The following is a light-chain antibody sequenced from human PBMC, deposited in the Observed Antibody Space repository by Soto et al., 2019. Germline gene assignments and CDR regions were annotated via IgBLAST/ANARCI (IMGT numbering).Light chain of an antibody. Sequence: DIQMTQSPSSLSASVGDRVTISCRASQSISSYLNWYQQRPGKAPKLLIYAASFLQSGVPSRFSGSGSGTDSTLTISSLQPEDFATYYCQQSYSFPITFGQGTRPAVK. CDR2: AAS. J-gene: IGKJ5*01. V-gene: IGKV1-39*01. CDR1: QSISSY. CDR3: QQSYSFPIT.